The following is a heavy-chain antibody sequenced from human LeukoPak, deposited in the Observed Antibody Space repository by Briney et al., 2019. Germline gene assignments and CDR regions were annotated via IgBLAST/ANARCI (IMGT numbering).Heavy chain of an antibody. Sequence: ASVKVSCKASGYTFTGYYIHWVRQAPGQGLEWMGWIKPSSGGTDYAQKFQGRVTMTRDTSISTAYMELSRLRSDDTAVYYCASLVSGGYCSGGSCYSDDYWGQGTLVTVSS. D-gene: IGHD2-15*01. V-gene: IGHV1-2*02. CDR1: GYTFTGYY. J-gene: IGHJ4*02. CDR2: IKPSSGGT. CDR3: ASLVSGGYCSGGSCYSDDY.